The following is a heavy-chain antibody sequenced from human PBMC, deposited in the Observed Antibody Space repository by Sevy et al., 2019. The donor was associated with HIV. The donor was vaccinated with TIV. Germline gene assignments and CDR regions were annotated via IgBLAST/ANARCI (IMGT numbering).Heavy chain of an antibody. CDR1: GFTFSSYG. CDR2: VSYDGSNK. CDR3: AKDTQTYYGFWSGYYTRRGFDY. Sequence: GGSLRLSCAASGFTFSSYGMHWVRRAPGKGLEWVAVVSYDGSNKDYADSVKGRFTISRDNSKNTLYLQMNSLRAEDTAVYYCAKDTQTYYGFWSGYYTRRGFDYWGQGTLVTVSS. D-gene: IGHD3-3*01. V-gene: IGHV3-30*18. J-gene: IGHJ4*02.